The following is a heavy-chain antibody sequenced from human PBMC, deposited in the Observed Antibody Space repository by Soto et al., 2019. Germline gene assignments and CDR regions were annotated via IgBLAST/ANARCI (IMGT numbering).Heavy chain of an antibody. CDR2: VNGDSGNT. CDR3: ARGTGLNDGSDL. CDR1: GYTFTNYG. Sequence: QVHLVQSGGEVKKPGASVKISCRTSGYTFTNYGVTWVRQAPGQGLEWVGWVNGDSGNTNYGRNLEGRVTMTTDASTATADMELRNLRSDDTAIYYCARGTGLNDGSDLWGQGTVVTVSS. V-gene: IGHV1-18*01. D-gene: IGHD1-1*01. J-gene: IGHJ4*02.